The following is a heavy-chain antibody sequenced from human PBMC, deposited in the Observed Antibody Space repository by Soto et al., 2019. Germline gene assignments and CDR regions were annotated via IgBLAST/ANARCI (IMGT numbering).Heavy chain of an antibody. D-gene: IGHD6-13*01. CDR2: IAYDGSNK. Sequence: QVQLVESGGGVVQPGRSLRLSCAASGFTFSSYAMHWVRQAPGKGLEWVAGIAYDGSNKYYADSVKGRFTISRDNSKNTLYLQMNSLRAEDTAVYYCARGSSRYSSSWHFDYWGQGTLVTVSS. V-gene: IGHV3-30*14. J-gene: IGHJ4*02. CDR1: GFTFSSYA. CDR3: ARGSSRYSSSWHFDY.